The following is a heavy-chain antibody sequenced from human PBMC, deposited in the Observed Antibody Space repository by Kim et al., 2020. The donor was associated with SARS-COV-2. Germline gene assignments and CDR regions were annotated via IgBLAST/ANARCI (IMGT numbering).Heavy chain of an antibody. CDR3: AKNWPGAAGDY. D-gene: IGHD6-13*01. Sequence: TNYSPSFQGHVTISADKSISTAYLQWSSRKASDTAMYYCAKNWPGAAGDYWGQGTLVTVSS. V-gene: IGHV5-10-1*01. J-gene: IGHJ4*02. CDR2: T.